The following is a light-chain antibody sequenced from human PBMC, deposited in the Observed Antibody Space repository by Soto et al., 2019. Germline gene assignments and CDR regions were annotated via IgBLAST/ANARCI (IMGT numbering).Light chain of an antibody. CDR2: EVS. CDR3: TSYISSSTSVV. J-gene: IGLJ2*01. CDR1: SSDVGGHNY. Sequence: QSALTQPASVSGSPGQSITISCTGTSSDVGGHNYVSWYQKHPGKATKLMIYEVSNRPSGVSNRFSGSKSGNTASLTISGLQAEDEADYYCTSYISSSTSVVFGGGTQLTVL. V-gene: IGLV2-14*01.